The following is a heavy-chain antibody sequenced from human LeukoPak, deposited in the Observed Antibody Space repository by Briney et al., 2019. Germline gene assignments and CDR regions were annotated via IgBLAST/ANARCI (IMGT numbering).Heavy chain of an antibody. CDR2: TYHIGNT. Sequence: SETLSLTCTVSGDSIKGYFWSWMRQSPGKGLEWIGYTYHIGNTDYNPSLESRVTISADTSKNQFSLKLTSVTAADTAVYYCARGSFDSSGYYVFDYWGQGTLVTVSS. CDR1: GDSIKGYF. CDR3: ARGSFDSSGYYVFDY. J-gene: IGHJ4*02. V-gene: IGHV4-59*08. D-gene: IGHD3-22*01.